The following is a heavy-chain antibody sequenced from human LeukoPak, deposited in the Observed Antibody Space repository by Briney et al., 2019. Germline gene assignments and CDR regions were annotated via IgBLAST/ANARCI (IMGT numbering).Heavy chain of an antibody. CDR2: TWYDGSNK. CDR3: ARDRGDGYGMDV. CDR1: GFTFSSYG. Sequence: GGSLRLSCAASGFTFSSYGMHWVRQAPGKGLEWVAVTWYDGSNKYYADSVKGRFTISRDNPKNTLYLQMNSLRAEDTAVYYCARDRGDGYGMDVWGQGTTVTVSS. J-gene: IGHJ6*02. D-gene: IGHD5-12*01. V-gene: IGHV3-33*01.